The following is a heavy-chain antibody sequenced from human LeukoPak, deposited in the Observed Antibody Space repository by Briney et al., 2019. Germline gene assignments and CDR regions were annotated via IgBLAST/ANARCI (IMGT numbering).Heavy chain of an antibody. Sequence: GGSLRLSCAASGFTFSYYSMNWVRQAPGKGLEWVSYISRSSSAIYYADSVKGRFTISRDNAKNSLFLQMNSLRDEDTAVYYCARDLGGYDSGVYWGQGTLVTVSS. CDR3: ARDLGGYDSGVY. CDR1: GFTFSYYS. CDR2: ISRSSSAI. V-gene: IGHV3-48*02. D-gene: IGHD5-12*01. J-gene: IGHJ4*02.